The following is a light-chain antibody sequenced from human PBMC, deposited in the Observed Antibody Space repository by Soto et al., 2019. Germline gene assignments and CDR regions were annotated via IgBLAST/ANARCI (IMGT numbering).Light chain of an antibody. Sequence: AIRVNQSPAALSAYTGDRVTITCRASQGISSYLAWYQQKPGKAPKLLIYAASTLQSGVPSRFSGSGSGTDFTLTISCLQSEDFATYYCQQYYSYPRPFGQGTKVDVK. V-gene: IGKV1-8*01. CDR1: QGISSY. CDR3: QQYYSYPRP. CDR2: AAS. J-gene: IGKJ1*01.